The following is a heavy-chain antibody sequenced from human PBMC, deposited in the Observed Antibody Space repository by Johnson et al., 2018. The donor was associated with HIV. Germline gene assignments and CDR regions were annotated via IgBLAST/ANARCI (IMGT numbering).Heavy chain of an antibody. CDR1: GFTFDEYG. CDR2: INWNGGST. J-gene: IGHJ3*02. D-gene: IGHD6-13*01. V-gene: IGHV3-20*04. Sequence: VQLVESGGGVVRPGGSLRLSCAASGFTFDEYGMSWVRQVPGKGLEWVSGINWNGGSTGYAESGKGRFTISRDNAKNSLYLQMNSLRAEDTALYYCARPYRSSWYGDAFDIWGQGTRVTVSS. CDR3: ARPYRSSWYGDAFDI.